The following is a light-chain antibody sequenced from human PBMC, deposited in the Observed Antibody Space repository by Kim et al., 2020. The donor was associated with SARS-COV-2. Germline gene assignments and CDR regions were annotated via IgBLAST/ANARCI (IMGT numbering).Light chain of an antibody. J-gene: IGLJ1*01. Sequence: SYELTQPPSVSVAPGKTARITCGGNNIGSKSVHWYQQKPGQAPVLVIYYDSERPSGIPERFSGSNSGNTATLTISRVEAGDEAEYYCQVWDSSSDHYVFG. CDR2: YDS. CDR1: NIGSKS. V-gene: IGLV3-21*04. CDR3: QVWDSSSDHYV.